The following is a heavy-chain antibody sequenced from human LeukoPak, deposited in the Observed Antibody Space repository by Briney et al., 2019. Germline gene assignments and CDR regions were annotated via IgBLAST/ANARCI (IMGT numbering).Heavy chain of an antibody. Sequence: SVKVSCKASGGTFSSYAISWVRQAPGQGLEWMGGIIPIFGTANYAQKFQGRVTITADESTSTAYMELSSLRSEDTAVYYCARAHIVVVPAAKYKSSTPYYFDYWGQGTLVTVSS. J-gene: IGHJ4*02. V-gene: IGHV1-69*13. CDR3: ARAHIVVVPAAKYKSSTPYYFDY. D-gene: IGHD2-2*01. CDR2: IIPIFGTA. CDR1: GGTFSSYA.